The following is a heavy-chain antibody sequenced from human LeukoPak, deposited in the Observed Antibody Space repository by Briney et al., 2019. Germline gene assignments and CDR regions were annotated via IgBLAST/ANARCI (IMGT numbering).Heavy chain of an antibody. J-gene: IGHJ4*02. CDR2: IYTSGST. CDR1: GGSISSGSYY. Sequence: KPSETLSLTCTVSGGSISSGSYYWSWTRQPAGRGLEWIARIYTSGSTNYNTSLKTRITISVKPAKNQCSRKLSSVTAAAPALYCCAGDSHYSNYYDYWGGRGLVTVSS. D-gene: IGHD4-11*01. V-gene: IGHV4-61*02. CDR3: AGDSHYSNYYDY.